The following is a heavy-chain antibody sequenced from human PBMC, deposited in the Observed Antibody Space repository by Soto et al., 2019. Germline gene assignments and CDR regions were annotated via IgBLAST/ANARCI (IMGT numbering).Heavy chain of an antibody. CDR2: IHYNGNT. CDR3: ASTTVTTPTYYYDSSGYYSDAFDI. V-gene: IGHV4-59*01. CDR1: GDSISAYS. J-gene: IGHJ3*02. Sequence: PSETLSLTCTVSGDSISAYSWSWVRQPPGKELEWIGNIHYNGNTKYNPSLKSRVSMSVDTSKNQFSLRLISVTAADTAVYYCASTTVTTPTYYYDSSGYYSDAFDIWGQGTMVTVSS. D-gene: IGHD3-22*01.